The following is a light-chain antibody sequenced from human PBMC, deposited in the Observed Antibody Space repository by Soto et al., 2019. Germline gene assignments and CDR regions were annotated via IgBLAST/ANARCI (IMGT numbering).Light chain of an antibody. J-gene: IGLJ2*01. CDR3: SSYSSSTTHVV. V-gene: IGLV2-14*03. CDR1: STDVGDFNY. Sequence: QSALTQPASVSGSPGRSVTISCTGTSTDVGDFNYVSWYQHLPGGAPKLIIYDVTTRPSGISYRFSASKSGRTASLTISGLQAEDEADYYCSSYSSSTTHVVFGGGTKLTVL. CDR2: DVT.